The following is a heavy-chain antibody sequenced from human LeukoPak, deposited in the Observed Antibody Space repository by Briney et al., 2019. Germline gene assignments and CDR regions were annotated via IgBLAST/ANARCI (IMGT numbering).Heavy chain of an antibody. Sequence: GGSLRLSCAASGFTFSSYAMTWLRQAPGKGLEWVSGITGSGVSTYYADSVKGRFTISRDNSKNTLYLQMNGLRDEDTAVYHCAKEGGNTVSATKYFDSWGQGTLVTVYS. V-gene: IGHV3-23*01. CDR1: GFTFSSYA. D-gene: IGHD4-11*01. CDR3: AKEGGNTVSATKYFDS. J-gene: IGHJ4*02. CDR2: ITGSGVST.